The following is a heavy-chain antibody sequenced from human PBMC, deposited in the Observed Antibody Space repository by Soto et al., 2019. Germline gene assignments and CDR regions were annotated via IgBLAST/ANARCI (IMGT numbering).Heavy chain of an antibody. Sequence: QVQLVESGGGVVQPGRSLRLSCAASGFTFSSYGMHWVRQAPGKGLEWVAFMSYDGSHKYFADSVKGRFTVSRDNSKNTLYLQMDRLRPEDTAVYYCEREATTTAAATRYFDYWGQGTLVTVSS. J-gene: IGHJ4*02. CDR2: MSYDGSHK. CDR1: GFTFSSYG. CDR3: EREATTTAAATRYFDY. D-gene: IGHD6-13*01. V-gene: IGHV3-30*03.